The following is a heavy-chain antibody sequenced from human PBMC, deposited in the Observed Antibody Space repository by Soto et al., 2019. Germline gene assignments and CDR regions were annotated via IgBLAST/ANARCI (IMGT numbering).Heavy chain of an antibody. J-gene: IGHJ6*03. D-gene: IGHD2-15*01. CDR2: INPSGGST. Sequence: ASAKVSCKASGYTFTSYYMHWVRQAPGQGLEWMGIINPSGGSTSYAQKFQGRVTMTRDTSTSTVYMELSSLRSEDTAVYYCARDLVCSGGSCYSGVYYYYYMDVWGKGTTITVSS. CDR1: GYTFTSYY. CDR3: ARDLVCSGGSCYSGVYYYYYMDV. V-gene: IGHV1-46*03.